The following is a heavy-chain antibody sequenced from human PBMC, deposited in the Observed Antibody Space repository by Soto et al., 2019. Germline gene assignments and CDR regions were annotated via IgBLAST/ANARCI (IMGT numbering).Heavy chain of an antibody. CDR2: INPNSGGT. D-gene: IGHD2-2*01. Sequence: ASVKVSCKASGYSFTGYYMHWVRQAPGQGLEWMGWINPNSGGTNYAQKFQGWVTMTRDTSISTAYMELSRLRSDYTAVYYCARGKYHYRALDIWGQGTMVTVSS. J-gene: IGHJ3*02. CDR1: GYSFTGYY. CDR3: ARGKYHYRALDI. V-gene: IGHV1-2*04.